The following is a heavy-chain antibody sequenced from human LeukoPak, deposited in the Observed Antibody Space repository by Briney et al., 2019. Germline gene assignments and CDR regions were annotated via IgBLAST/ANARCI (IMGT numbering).Heavy chain of an antibody. J-gene: IGHJ4*02. D-gene: IGHD3-10*01. CDR2: INPNSGGT. V-gene: IGHV1-2*02. CDR1: GYTFTSYG. CDR3: ARGDGSGSYCIEY. Sequence: ASVKVSCKASGYTFTSYGISWVRQAPGQGLEWMGWINPNSGGTNYAQRFQGRVTMTRDTSISTVYMELGRLTSDDTAVYYCARGDGSGSYCIEYWGQGTLVAVAS.